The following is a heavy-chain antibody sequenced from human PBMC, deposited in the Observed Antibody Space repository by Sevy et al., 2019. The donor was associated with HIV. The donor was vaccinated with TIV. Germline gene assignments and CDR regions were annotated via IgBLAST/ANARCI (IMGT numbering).Heavy chain of an antibody. CDR3: TFSSDYYYYGWDV. CDR1: GFTFSDAA. CDR2: IRSKANTYTK. Sequence: GGSLRLSCAASGFTFSDAAMHWVRQASGKGLEWIGRIRSKANTYTKPYAASVKGRFIIARDDSTSTGYLQMNRLRPEDTVKYYCTFSSDYYYYGWDVWGQGTTVPVS. J-gene: IGHJ6*02. V-gene: IGHV3-73*01. D-gene: IGHD6-6*01.